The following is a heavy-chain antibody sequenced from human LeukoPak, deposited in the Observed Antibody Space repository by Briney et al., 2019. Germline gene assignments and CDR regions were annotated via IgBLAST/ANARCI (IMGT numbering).Heavy chain of an antibody. CDR1: GGSFSGYY. CDR2: INHSGST. D-gene: IGHD5-18*01. CDR3: ARGYGQLAYGPRDY. Sequence: SETLSLTCAVYGGSFSGYYWSWIRQPPGKGLEWIGEINHSGSTNYNPSLKSRVTISVDTSKNQFFLKLSSVTAADTAVYYCARGYGQLAYGPRDYWGQGTLVTVSS. V-gene: IGHV4-34*01. J-gene: IGHJ4*02.